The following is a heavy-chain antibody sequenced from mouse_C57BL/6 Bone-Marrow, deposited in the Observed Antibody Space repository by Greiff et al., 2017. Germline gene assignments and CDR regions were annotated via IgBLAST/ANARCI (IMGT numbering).Heavy chain of an antibody. CDR1: GFTFSSYG. J-gene: IGHJ1*03. CDR2: ISSGGSYT. Sequence: EVNVVESGGDLVKPGGSLKLSCAASGFTFSSYGMSWVRQTPDKRLEWVATISSGGSYTYYPDSVKGRFTISRDNAKNTLYLQSSSLKSEDTAMYYCARFYYWYFDVWGTGTTVTVSS. V-gene: IGHV5-6*01. CDR3: ARFYYWYFDV.